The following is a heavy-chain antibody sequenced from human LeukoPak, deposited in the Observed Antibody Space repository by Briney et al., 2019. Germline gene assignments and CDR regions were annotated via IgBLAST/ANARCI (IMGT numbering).Heavy chain of an antibody. CDR2: IYSGGST. V-gene: IGHV3-53*01. D-gene: IGHD6-6*01. CDR3: ARDRIAARPGDYYYYGMDV. Sequence: GGSLRLSCAASGFTVSSNYMGWVRQAPGKGLEWVSVIYSGGSTYYADSVKGRFTISRDNSKNTLYLQMNSLRAEDTAVYYCARDRIAARPGDYYYYGMDVWGQGTTVTVSS. CDR1: GFTVSSNY. J-gene: IGHJ6*02.